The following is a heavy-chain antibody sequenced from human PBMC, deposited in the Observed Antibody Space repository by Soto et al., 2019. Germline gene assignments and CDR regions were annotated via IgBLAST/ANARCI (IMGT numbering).Heavy chain of an antibody. CDR2: IYSGGNT. D-gene: IGHD3-22*01. CDR3: ARDSGYYYDSSGYYPPSYYFDY. V-gene: IGHV3-66*01. J-gene: IGHJ4*01. CDR1: GFTVSSNY. Sequence: EVQLVESGGGLVQPGGSLRLSCAASGFTVSSNYMTWVRQAPGKGLEWVSVIYSGGNTYYADSVKGRFTISRDNSKKTLYLQMNSLRAEDTAVYYCARDSGYYYDSSGYYPPSYYFDYWGQGTLVTVSS.